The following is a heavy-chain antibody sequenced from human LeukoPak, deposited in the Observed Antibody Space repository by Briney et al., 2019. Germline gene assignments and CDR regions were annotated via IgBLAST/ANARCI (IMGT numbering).Heavy chain of an antibody. CDR2: IYRSGST. D-gene: IGHD6-19*01. J-gene: IGHJ4*02. CDR3: AGSYSSGLDPFDY. V-gene: IGHV4-38-2*01. CDR1: GYSISSGYY. Sequence: SETLSLTCAVSGYSISSGYYWGWIRQPPGKGLEWIGSIYRSGSTYYNPSLKSRVTISVDTSKNQFSLKLSSVTAADTAVYYCAGSYSSGLDPFDYWGQGTLVTVSS.